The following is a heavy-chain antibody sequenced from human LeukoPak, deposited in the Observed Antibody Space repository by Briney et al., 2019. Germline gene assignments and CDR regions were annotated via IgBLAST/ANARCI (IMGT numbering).Heavy chain of an antibody. Sequence: GGSLRLSCEASGFTFSSYVMAWVRQAPEKGLEWVAGITGSSDITDCADSVKGRFTISRDNSKNTLYLQMNSLMAVDTAIYYCAKKIPGTYPFDYWGRRTLVTVSS. CDR2: ITGSSDIT. CDR1: GFTFSSYV. CDR3: AKKIPGTYPFDY. J-gene: IGHJ4*02. V-gene: IGHV3-23*01. D-gene: IGHD1-26*01.